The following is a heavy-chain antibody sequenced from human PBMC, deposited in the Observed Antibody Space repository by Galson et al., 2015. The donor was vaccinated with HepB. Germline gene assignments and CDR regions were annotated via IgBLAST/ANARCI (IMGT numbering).Heavy chain of an antibody. J-gene: IGHJ6*02. D-gene: IGHD6-19*01. CDR2: IRYDGSNK. CDR3: AKDSGSSGWYYYYYGMDV. Sequence: SLRLSCAASGFTFSSYGMHWVRQAPGKGLEWVAFIRYDGSNKYYADSVKGRFTISRDNSKNTLYLQMNSLRAEDTAVYYCAKDSGSSGWYYYYYGMDVWGQGTTVTVSS. CDR1: GFTFSSYG. V-gene: IGHV3-30*02.